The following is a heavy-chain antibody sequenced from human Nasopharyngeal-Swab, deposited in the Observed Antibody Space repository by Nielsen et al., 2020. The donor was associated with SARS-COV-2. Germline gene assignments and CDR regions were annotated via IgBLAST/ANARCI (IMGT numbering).Heavy chain of an antibody. CDR1: GFTFSSYW. D-gene: IGHD2-2*03. V-gene: IGHV3-7*01. CDR3: ARDFLLDRVPNWFDP. CDR2: IKQDGSEK. J-gene: IGHJ5*02. Sequence: GGSLRLSCAASGFTFSSYWMGWVRQAPGKGLEWVANIKQDGSEKYYVDSVKGRFTISKDNAKNSLYLQMNSLRAEDTAVYYCARDFLLDRVPNWFDPWGQGTLVTVSS.